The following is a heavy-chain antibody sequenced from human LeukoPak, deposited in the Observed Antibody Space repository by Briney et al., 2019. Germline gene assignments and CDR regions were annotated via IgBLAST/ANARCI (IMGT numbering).Heavy chain of an antibody. CDR3: ARPNYGSGSYYTFDY. D-gene: IGHD3-10*01. CDR1: GYAFTGYY. Sequence: GASVKVSCKASGYAFTGYYMHWVRQAPGQGLEWMGWINPNSGGTNYAQKFQGRVTMTRDTSISTACMELSRLRSDDTAVYYCARPNYGSGSYYTFDYWGQGTLVTVSS. CDR2: INPNSGGT. V-gene: IGHV1-2*02. J-gene: IGHJ4*02.